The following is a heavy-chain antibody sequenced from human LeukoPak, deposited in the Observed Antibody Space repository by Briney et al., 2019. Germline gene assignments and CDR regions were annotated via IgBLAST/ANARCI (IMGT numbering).Heavy chain of an antibody. CDR1: GFTFSSYA. D-gene: IGHD6-13*01. J-gene: IGHJ4*02. CDR2: ISSSSSTI. CDR3: ARDFPGIAAQELHY. V-gene: IGHV3-48*01. Sequence: GGSLRLSCAASGFTFSSYAMSCVRQAPGKGLEWVSYISSSSSTIYYADSVKGRFTISRDNAKNSLYLQMNSLRAEDTAVYYCARDFPGIAAQELHYWGQGTLVTVSS.